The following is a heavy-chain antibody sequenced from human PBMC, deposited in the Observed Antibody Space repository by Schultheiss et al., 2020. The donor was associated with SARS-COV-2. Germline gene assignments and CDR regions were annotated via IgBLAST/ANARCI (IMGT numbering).Heavy chain of an antibody. D-gene: IGHD6-6*01. CDR1: GGSFSGYY. CDR2: INHSGST. CDR3: ASGGSRAARRYYFDY. V-gene: IGHV4-34*01. J-gene: IGHJ4*02. Sequence: SQTLSLTCAVYGGSFSGYYWSWIRQPPGKGLEWIGEINHSGSTNYNPSLKSRVTISVDTSKNQFSLKLSSVTAADTAVYYCASGGSRAARRYYFDYWAREPWSPSPQ.